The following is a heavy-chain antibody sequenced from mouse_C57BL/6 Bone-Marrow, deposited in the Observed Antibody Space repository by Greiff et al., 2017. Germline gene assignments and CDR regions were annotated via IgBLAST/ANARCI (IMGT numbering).Heavy chain of an antibody. CDR3: ARDDHYYGSSPYAMDY. Sequence: QVQLQQPGAELVKPGASVKLSCKASGYTFTSYWMHWVKQRPGQGLEWIGMIHPNSGSTNYNEKFKSKATLTVDKSSSTAYMQLSSLTSEDSAVYYCARDDHYYGSSPYAMDYWGQGTSVTVSS. J-gene: IGHJ4*01. CDR2: IHPNSGST. CDR1: GYTFTSYW. V-gene: IGHV1-64*01. D-gene: IGHD1-1*01.